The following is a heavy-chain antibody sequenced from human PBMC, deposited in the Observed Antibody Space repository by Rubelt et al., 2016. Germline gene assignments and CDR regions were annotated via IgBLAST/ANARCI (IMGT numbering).Heavy chain of an antibody. J-gene: IGHJ4*02. V-gene: IGHV3-23*04. CDR1: GFTFSTSA. CDR3: AKHPDVGSYYYFHA. D-gene: IGHD1-26*01. Sequence: EVQLVESGGGLVQPGGSLRLSCAASGFTFSTSAMTWVRQAPGKGLEWVSVISGSGGDTYYADSVKGRFTISRDNSKNTLYLQMNNLRAEDTAVYYCAKHPDVGSYYYFHAWGQGALVTVSS. CDR2: ISGSGGDT.